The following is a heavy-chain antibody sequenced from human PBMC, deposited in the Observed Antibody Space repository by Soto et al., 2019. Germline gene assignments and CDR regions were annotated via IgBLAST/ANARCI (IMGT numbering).Heavy chain of an antibody. CDR1: GFTFSSYS. CDR2: ISSSSSYI. J-gene: IGHJ4*02. D-gene: IGHD1-26*01. V-gene: IGHV3-21*01. Sequence: GGSLRLSCAASGFTFSSYSMNWVRQAPGKGLEWVSSISSSSSYIYYADSVKGRFTISRDNAKNSLYLQMNSLRAEDTAVYYCARDHLVGATSDYWGQGTLVTVSS. CDR3: ARDHLVGATSDY.